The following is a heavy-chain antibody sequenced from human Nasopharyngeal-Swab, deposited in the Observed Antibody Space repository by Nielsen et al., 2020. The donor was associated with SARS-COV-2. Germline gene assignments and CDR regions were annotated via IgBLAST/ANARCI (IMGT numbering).Heavy chain of an antibody. V-gene: IGHV4-59*13. Sequence: PGKGLEWIGYIYYSGSTNYNPSLKSRVTISVDTSKNQFSLKLSSVTAGDTAVYYCASGLNWFPFDYWGQGTLVTVSS. D-gene: IGHD3-9*01. CDR3: ASGLNWFPFDY. J-gene: IGHJ4*02. CDR2: IYYSGST.